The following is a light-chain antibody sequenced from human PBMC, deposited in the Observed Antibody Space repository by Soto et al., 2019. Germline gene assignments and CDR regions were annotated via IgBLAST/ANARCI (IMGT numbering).Light chain of an antibody. CDR3: QQYYSYRWT. CDR2: AAS. V-gene: IGKV1-8*01. CDR1: QGISSY. J-gene: IGKJ1*01. Sequence: AIRMTQSPSSLSASTGDRVTITCRASQGISSYLAWYQQKPGKAPKLLIYAASTLQSGVPSRFSGSGSGTDFTLTISCLQSEDCATYYCQQYYSYRWTFGQGTKVEIK.